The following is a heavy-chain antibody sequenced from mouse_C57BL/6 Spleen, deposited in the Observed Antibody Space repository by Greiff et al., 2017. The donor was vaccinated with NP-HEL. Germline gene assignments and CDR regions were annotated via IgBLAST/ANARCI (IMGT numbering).Heavy chain of an antibody. CDR2: IHPNSGST. V-gene: IGHV1-64*01. D-gene: IGHD1-1*01. Sequence: VQLQQPGAELVKPGASVTLSCKASGYTFTSYGMHWVKQRPGQGLEWIGMIHPNSGSTNYNEKFKSKATLTVDKSSSTAYMQLSSLTSEDSAVYYCASIKTVVAYYFDDWGQGTTLTVSS. J-gene: IGHJ2*01. CDR1: GYTFTSYG. CDR3: ASIKTVVAYYFDD.